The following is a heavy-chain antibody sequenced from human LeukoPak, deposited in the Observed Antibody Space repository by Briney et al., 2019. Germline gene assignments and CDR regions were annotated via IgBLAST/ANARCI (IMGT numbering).Heavy chain of an antibody. D-gene: IGHD6-19*01. V-gene: IGHV1-24*01. J-gene: IGHJ3*02. CDR3: ATARHSSGFITDAFDI. CDR1: GYTLTELS. Sequence: ASVKVSCKVSGYTLTELSMHWVRQAPGKGLEWMGGFDPEDGETIYAQKFQGRVTMTEDTSTDTAYMELSSLRSEDTAVYYCATARHSSGFITDAFDIWGQGAMVTVSS. CDR2: FDPEDGET.